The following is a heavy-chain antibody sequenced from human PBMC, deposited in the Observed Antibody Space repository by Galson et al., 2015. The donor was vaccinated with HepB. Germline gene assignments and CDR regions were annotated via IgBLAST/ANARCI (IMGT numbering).Heavy chain of an antibody. J-gene: IGHJ1*01. V-gene: IGHV3-21*01. D-gene: IGHD2-2*02. CDR2: ISSSSSYI. CDR3: ARVKRYQLLYEYFQH. Sequence: SLRLSCAASGFTFSSYSMNWVRQAPGKGLEWVSSISSSSSYIYYADSVKGRFTISRDNAKNSLYLQMNSLRAEDTAVYYCARVKRYQLLYEYFQHWGQGTLVTVSS. CDR1: GFTFSSYS.